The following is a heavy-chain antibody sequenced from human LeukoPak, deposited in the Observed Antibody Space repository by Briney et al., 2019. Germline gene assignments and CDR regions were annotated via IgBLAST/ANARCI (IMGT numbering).Heavy chain of an antibody. Sequence: SETLSLTCTVSGGSISSGGYYWSWIRQHPGKGLEWIGYISYSGSTHYNPSLRSRVTISVDTSKNQFSLKLSSVTAADTAVYYCARGSLDFDYWGQGTLVTVSS. CDR2: ISYSGST. CDR1: GGSISSGGYY. V-gene: IGHV4-31*03. CDR3: ARGSLDFDY. J-gene: IGHJ4*02.